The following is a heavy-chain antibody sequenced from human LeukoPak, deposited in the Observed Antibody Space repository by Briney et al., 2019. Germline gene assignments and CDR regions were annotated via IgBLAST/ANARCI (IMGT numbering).Heavy chain of an antibody. Sequence: PGGSLRLSCAASGFTFSSYAMHWVRQAPGKGLEWVAVISYDGSNKYYADSVKGRFTISRDNSKNTLYLRMNSLRAEDTAVYYCASTKEWGQGTLVTVSS. CDR1: GFTFSSYA. CDR2: ISYDGSNK. V-gene: IGHV3-30-3*01. CDR3: ASTKE. J-gene: IGHJ4*02.